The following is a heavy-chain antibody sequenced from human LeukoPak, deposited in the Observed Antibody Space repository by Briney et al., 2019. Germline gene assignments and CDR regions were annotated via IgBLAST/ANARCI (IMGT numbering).Heavy chain of an antibody. CDR3: ARGDLYYYDSSGSHFDY. J-gene: IGHJ4*02. CDR1: GFTFSSYA. CDR2: ISGSGGST. D-gene: IGHD3-22*01. Sequence: GGSLKLSCEASGFTFSSYAMSWVRQAPGKGLEWVSSISGSGGSTYYADSLKGRFTICRDKSKNTLYLQMNSLRAEDTAVYYCARGDLYYYDSSGSHFDYWGQGTLVTVSS. V-gene: IGHV3-23*01.